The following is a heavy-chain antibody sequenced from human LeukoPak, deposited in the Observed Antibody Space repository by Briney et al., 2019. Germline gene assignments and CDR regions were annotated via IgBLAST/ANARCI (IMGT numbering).Heavy chain of an antibody. CDR3: ARLSGYDWESFYDS. CDR2: IYYSGST. V-gene: IGHV4-59*01. CDR1: GGSISSYY. Sequence: SETLSLTCTVSGGSISSYYWSWIRQPPGKGLEWMGYIYYSGSTYYNPSLKSRGTISVHHSKNQFSLKLSSVTAADTAVYYCARLSGYDWESFYDSWGQGTLVTVSS. J-gene: IGHJ4*02. D-gene: IGHD5-12*01.